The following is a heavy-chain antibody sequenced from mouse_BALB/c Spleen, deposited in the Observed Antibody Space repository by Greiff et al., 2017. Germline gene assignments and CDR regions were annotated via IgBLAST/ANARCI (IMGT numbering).Heavy chain of an antibody. CDR3: ARDGFAY. V-gene: IGHV5-4*02. CDR2: ISDGGSYT. CDR1: GFTFSDFY. Sequence: EVKLVEPGGGLVKPGGARKLSCAASGFTFSDFYWYWVRQTPEKRLEWVATISDGGSYTYYPDSVKGRFTISRDNAKNNLYLQMSSLKSEDTAMYYCARDGFAYWGQGTLVTVSA. J-gene: IGHJ3*01.